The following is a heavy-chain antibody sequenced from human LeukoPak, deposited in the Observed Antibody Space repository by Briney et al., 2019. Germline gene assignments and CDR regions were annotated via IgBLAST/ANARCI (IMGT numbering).Heavy chain of an antibody. Sequence: GGSLRLSCAASGFTFSDHYMAWVRQAPGKGLEWVGRTRNKANSYTTEYAASVKGRFTISRDDSKNSLYLQMNSLKTEDTAVYYCARDGGDGGVDYWGQGTLVTVSS. V-gene: IGHV3-72*01. CDR3: ARDGGDGGVDY. J-gene: IGHJ4*02. CDR2: TRNKANSYTT. D-gene: IGHD2-21*02. CDR1: GFTFSDHY.